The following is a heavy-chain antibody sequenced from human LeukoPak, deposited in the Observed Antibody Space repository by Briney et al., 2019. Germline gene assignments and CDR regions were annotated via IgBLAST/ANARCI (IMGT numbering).Heavy chain of an antibody. CDR2: IYYSGST. Sequence: SETLSLTCTVSGGSISSSSYYWGWIRQHPGKGLEWIGYIYYSGSTYYNPSLKSRVTISVDTSKNQFSLKLSSVTAADTAVYYCASSPPILTGYSFDYWGQGTLVTVSS. CDR3: ASSPPILTGYSFDY. D-gene: IGHD3-9*01. V-gene: IGHV4-31*03. J-gene: IGHJ4*02. CDR1: GGSISSSSYY.